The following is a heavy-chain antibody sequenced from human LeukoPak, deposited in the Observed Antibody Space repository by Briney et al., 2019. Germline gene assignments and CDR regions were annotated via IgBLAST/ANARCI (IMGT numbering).Heavy chain of an antibody. D-gene: IGHD6-19*01. CDR3: ARPAMAGTQYYFHY. CDR1: GYTFTSYD. Sequence: GASVKVSCKASGYTFTSYDINWVRQATGQGLEWMGWINPYDVSTKFAPHLQGRLTMTTNTSTSTVYMELRNLRSDDTAVYYCARPAMAGTQYYFHYWGLGTLVTVSS. V-gene: IGHV1-18*01. CDR2: INPYDVST. J-gene: IGHJ4*02.